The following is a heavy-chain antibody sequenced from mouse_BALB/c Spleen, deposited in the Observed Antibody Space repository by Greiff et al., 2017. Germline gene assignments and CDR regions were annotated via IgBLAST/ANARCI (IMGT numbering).Heavy chain of an antibody. V-gene: IGHV5-6*01. J-gene: IGHJ4*01. CDR2: ISSGGSYT. Sequence: EVQGVESGGDLVKPGGSLKLSCAASGFTFSSYGMSWVRQTPDKRLEWVATISSGGSYTYYPDSVKGRFTISRDNAKNTLYLQMSSLKSEDTAMYYCARHGSPYAMDYWGQGTSVTVSS. CDR1: GFTFSSYG. CDR3: ARHGSPYAMDY. D-gene: IGHD1-1*02.